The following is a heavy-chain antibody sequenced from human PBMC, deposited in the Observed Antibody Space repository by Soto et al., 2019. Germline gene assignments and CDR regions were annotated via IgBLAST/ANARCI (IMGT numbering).Heavy chain of an antibody. D-gene: IGHD6-19*01. V-gene: IGHV5-10-1*04. CDR1: GYAFSNYW. CDR2: IDPTDSFT. CDR3: ARGSSGFYDY. Sequence: GESLKISCEGSGYAFSNYWINWVRQVSGKGLEWMGRIDPTDSFTNYSPSFQGQVVISGDKSINTAYLQWTSLKASDTAMYYCARGSSGFYDYWGQGTLVTVSS. J-gene: IGHJ4*02.